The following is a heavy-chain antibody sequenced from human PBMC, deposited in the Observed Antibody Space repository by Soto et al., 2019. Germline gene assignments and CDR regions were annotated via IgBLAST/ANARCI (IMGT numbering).Heavy chain of an antibody. J-gene: IGHJ6*02. D-gene: IGHD5-12*01. CDR3: ARALGYSGYAGMDV. CDR1: GYTFTIYG. Sequence: VQLVQSGGEVKKPGASVKVSCKASGYTFTIYGINWVRQAPGQGLEWMGWISPDNGNTNYAQKLQGRVTMTTDTSTSTAYMELRSLRSDDTVVYYCARALGYSGYAGMDVWGQGTTVTVSS. V-gene: IGHV1-18*01. CDR2: ISPDNGNT.